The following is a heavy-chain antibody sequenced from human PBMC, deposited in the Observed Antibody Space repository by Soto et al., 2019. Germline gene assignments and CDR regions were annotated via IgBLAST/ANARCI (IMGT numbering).Heavy chain of an antibody. Sequence: SETLSLTCTVSGGSISSYYWSWIRQPPGKGLEWIGYIYYSGSTNYNPSLKSRVTISVDTSKNQFSLKLSSVTAADTAVYYCARGAVAGPLNLDYWGQGTLVTVSS. D-gene: IGHD6-19*01. CDR1: GGSISSYY. CDR3: ARGAVAGPLNLDY. J-gene: IGHJ4*02. V-gene: IGHV4-59*01. CDR2: IYYSGST.